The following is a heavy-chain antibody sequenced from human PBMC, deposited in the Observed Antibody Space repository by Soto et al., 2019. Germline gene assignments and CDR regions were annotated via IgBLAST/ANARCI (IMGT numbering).Heavy chain of an antibody. CDR1: GFTFSSYG. Sequence: QVQLVESGGGVVQPGRSLRLSCAASGFTFSSYGMHWVRQAPGTGLARVAIISYDGKNRYYADSVKGRFTISRDDSKSTLYLQMNSLTAEDKAVYYFTKGEDASMVWLVDVWGQGTLVTVCS. CDR2: ISYDGKNR. J-gene: IGHJ4*02. CDR3: TKGEDASMVWLVDV. V-gene: IGHV3-30*18. D-gene: IGHD3-10*01.